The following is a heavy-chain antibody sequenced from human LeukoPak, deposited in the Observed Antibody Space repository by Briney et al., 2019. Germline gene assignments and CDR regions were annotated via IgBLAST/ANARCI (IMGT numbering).Heavy chain of an antibody. D-gene: IGHD3-3*02. Sequence: GGSLRPSCAASGFSFSSYGMHWVRQAPGKGLERVAVVSYDGSNNYYADSVKDRLTISRDHSKHTLYLQMNSLRAEDTAVYYCARGPFVGIGLFWGQGTLVTVSS. CDR1: GFSFSSYG. V-gene: IGHV3-30*03. J-gene: IGHJ4*02. CDR3: ARGPFVGIGLF. CDR2: VSYDGSNN.